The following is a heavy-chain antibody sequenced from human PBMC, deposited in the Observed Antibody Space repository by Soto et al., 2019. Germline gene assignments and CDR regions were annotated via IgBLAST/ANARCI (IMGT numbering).Heavy chain of an antibody. V-gene: IGHV1-3*01. Sequence: ASVKVSCKASGYTFTSYAMHWVRQAPGQRLEWMGWINAGNGNTKYSQKFQGRVTITRDTSASTAYMELSSLRSEDTAVYYCASLYNWNYGGIWFDPWGQGTLVTVSS. J-gene: IGHJ5*02. CDR3: ASLYNWNYGGIWFDP. CDR1: GYTFTSYA. CDR2: INAGNGNT. D-gene: IGHD1-7*01.